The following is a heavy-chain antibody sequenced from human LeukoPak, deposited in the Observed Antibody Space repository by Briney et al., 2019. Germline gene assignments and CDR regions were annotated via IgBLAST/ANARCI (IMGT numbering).Heavy chain of an antibody. D-gene: IGHD3-22*01. CDR2: INWNGGST. Sequence: GGSLRLFCAASGFTFDDYGMSWVRQAPGKGLEWVSGINWNGGSTGYADSVKGRFTISRDNAKNSLYLQMNSLRAEDTALYYCAKVNYYEPYFWGQGTLVTVSS. J-gene: IGHJ4*02. V-gene: IGHV3-20*04. CDR3: AKVNYYEPYF. CDR1: GFTFDDYG.